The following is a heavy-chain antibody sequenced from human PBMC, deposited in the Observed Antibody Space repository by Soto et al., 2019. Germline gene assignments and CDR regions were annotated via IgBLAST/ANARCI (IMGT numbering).Heavy chain of an antibody. CDR3: ARRRDSSSWYRGGWFDP. D-gene: IGHD6-13*01. CDR2: INHSGST. J-gene: IGHJ5*02. Sequence: SETLSLTCAVYGGSFSGYYWSWIRQPPGKGLEWIGEINHSGSTNYNPSLKSRVTISVDTSKNQFSLKLSSVTAADTAVYYCARRRDSSSWYRGGWFDPWGQGTLVTVSS. V-gene: IGHV4-34*01. CDR1: GGSFSGYY.